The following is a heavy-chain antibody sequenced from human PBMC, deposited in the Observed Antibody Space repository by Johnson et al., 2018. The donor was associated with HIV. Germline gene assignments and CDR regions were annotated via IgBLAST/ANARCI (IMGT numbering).Heavy chain of an antibody. D-gene: IGHD6-19*01. CDR3: ASGGWLEGAFDI. V-gene: IGHV3-30*03. CDR2: ISNDGSNE. CDR1: GFAFSSYG. Sequence: VQLVESGGGVVQPGRSLRLSCAASGFAFSSYGIHWVRQAPGKGLEWVAVISNDGSNEYYADSVKGRFTISRDNPKNTLYLQMNSLRAEDTAVYYCASGGWLEGAFDIWGQGTMVTVSS. J-gene: IGHJ3*02.